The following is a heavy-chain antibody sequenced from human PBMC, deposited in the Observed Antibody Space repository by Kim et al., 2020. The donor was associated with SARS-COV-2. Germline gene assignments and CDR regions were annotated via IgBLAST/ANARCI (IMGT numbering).Heavy chain of an antibody. V-gene: IGHV3-11*01. Sequence: GGSLRLSCAASGFSFSDYYMSWIRQAPGKGLEWVSFISGSGSSIYYADSVKGRFTISRDNAKNSLYLQMDSLRAEDTAVYYCVRFWDSRVSPFDYWGQGTLVTVSS. CDR3: VRFWDSRVSPFDY. D-gene: IGHD3-16*01. CDR2: ISGSGSSI. J-gene: IGHJ4*02. CDR1: GFSFSDYY.